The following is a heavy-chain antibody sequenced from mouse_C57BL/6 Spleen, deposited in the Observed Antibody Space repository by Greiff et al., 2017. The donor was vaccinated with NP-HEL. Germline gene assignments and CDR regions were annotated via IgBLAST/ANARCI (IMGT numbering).Heavy chain of an antibody. CDR2: IDPEDGDT. D-gene: IGHD2-4*01. J-gene: IGHJ3*01. Sequence: EVQLQQSGAELVRPGASVKLSCTASGFNIKDYYMHWVKQRPEQGLEWIGRIDPEDGDTEYAPKFQGKATMTADTSSNTAYLQLSSLTSEDTAVYYCTSYDYDKGGFAYWGQGTLVTVSA. V-gene: IGHV14-1*01. CDR3: TSYDYDKGGFAY. CDR1: GFNIKDYY.